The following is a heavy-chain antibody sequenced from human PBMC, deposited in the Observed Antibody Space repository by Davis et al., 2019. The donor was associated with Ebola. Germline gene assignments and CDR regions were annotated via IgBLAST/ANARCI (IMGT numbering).Heavy chain of an antibody. J-gene: IGHJ4*02. V-gene: IGHV3-21*01. D-gene: IGHD1-14*01. CDR1: GFTFSSYS. CDR2: ISSSGSYI. CDR3: ARRAGFYFDY. Sequence: GESLKISCAASGFTFSSYSMNWVRQAPGKGLEWVSSISSSGSYIYYADSVKGRFTISRDNANDSLYLQMNSLRAEDTAVYYCARRAGFYFDYWGQGTLVTVSS.